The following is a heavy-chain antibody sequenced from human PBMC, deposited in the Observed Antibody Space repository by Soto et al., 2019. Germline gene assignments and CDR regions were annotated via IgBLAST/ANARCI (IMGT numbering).Heavy chain of an antibody. Sequence: QDQLVQSGAEVKKPGSSVKVSCKASVGTFSSHTFSVVRQAPGQGLEWMGRIIPALGTATYAQKFQGRVTITEDESATTVYMKLNSLRSKDTAVFYCARPDFGDYWYFDLWGRGTVVTVSS. J-gene: IGHJ2*01. CDR1: VGTFSSHT. CDR3: ARPDFGDYWYFDL. CDR2: IIPALGTA. D-gene: IGHD4-17*01. V-gene: IGHV1-69*08.